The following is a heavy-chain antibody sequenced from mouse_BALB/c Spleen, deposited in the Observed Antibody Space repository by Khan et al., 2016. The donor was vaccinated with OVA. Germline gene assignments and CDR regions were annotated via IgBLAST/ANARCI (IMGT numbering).Heavy chain of an antibody. J-gene: IGHJ2*01. CDR2: ISTYSGNT. D-gene: IGHD2-3*01. CDR3: ASPAYDDYYDY. V-gene: IGHV1S137*01. Sequence: VQLQESGPELVRPGVSVKISCKGSGYTFTDYAMYWVKQSHAKSLEWIGLISTYSGNTNYNQKFTGKATITVDKSSSTAYMELARLTSEDSAIYYCASPAYDDYYDYWGQGTTLTVSS. CDR1: GYTFTDYA.